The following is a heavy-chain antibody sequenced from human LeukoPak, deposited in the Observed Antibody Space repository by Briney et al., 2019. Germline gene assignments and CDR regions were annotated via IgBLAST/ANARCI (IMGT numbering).Heavy chain of an antibody. CDR1: GFTFSSYA. CDR2: ISGSGGST. CDR3: AKDLVRGVIITLLDY. Sequence: PGGSLRLSCAASGFTFSSYAMSWVRQAPGKGLEWVSAISGSGGSTYYADSVKGRFTISRDNSKNTLYLQMNSLRAEDTAVYYCAKDLVRGVIITLLDYWGQGTLVTVSS. D-gene: IGHD3-10*01. V-gene: IGHV3-23*01. J-gene: IGHJ4*02.